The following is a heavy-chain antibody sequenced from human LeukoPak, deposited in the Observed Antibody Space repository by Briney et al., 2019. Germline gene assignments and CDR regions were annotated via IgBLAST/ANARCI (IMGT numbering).Heavy chain of an antibody. CDR3: ARAPPPLRFLEWLSPMDV. CDR2: IYYSGST. D-gene: IGHD3-3*01. Sequence: SQTLSLTCTVSGGSISSGGYYWSWIRQHPGKGLEWIGYIYYSGSTYYNPSLKSRVTISVDTSKNQFSLKLSSVTAADTVVYYCARAPPPLRFLEWLSPMDVWGQGTTVTVSS. CDR1: GGSISSGGYY. V-gene: IGHV4-31*03. J-gene: IGHJ6*02.